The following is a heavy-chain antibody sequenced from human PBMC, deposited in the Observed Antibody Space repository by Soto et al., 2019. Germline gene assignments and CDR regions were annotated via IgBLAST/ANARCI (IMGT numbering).Heavy chain of an antibody. CDR2: IWYDGSNK. J-gene: IGHJ6*02. Sequence: GGSLRLSCAASGFTFSSYGMHWVRQAPGKGLEWVAVIWYDGSNKYYADSVKGRFTISRDNSKNTLYLQMNSLRAEDTAVYYWARDLHSSGPPYWYYYYGMDVWGQGTTVTVSS. CDR1: GFTFSSYG. CDR3: ARDLHSSGPPYWYYYYGMDV. D-gene: IGHD6-19*01. V-gene: IGHV3-33*01.